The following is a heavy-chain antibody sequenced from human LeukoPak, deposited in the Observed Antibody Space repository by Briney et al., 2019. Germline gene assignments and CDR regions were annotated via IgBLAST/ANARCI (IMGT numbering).Heavy chain of an antibody. CDR3: AREACSSTSCSDY. V-gene: IGHV3-21*01. CDR2: ISSSSSYI. D-gene: IGHD2-2*01. CDR1: GFAFSSYS. J-gene: IGHJ4*02. Sequence: GGSLRLSCAASGFAFSSYSMNWVRQAPGKGLEWVSSISSSSSYIYCADSVKGRFTISRDNAKNSLYLQMNSLRAEDTAVYYCAREACSSTSCSDYWGQGTLVTVSS.